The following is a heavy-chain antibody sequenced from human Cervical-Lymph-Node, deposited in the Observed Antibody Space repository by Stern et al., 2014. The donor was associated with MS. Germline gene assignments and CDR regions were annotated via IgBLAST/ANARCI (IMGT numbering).Heavy chain of an antibody. D-gene: IGHD6-13*01. CDR3: ARGGSSWYVGYFDY. J-gene: IGHJ4*02. Sequence: VQLVESGGGLVQPGGSLRLSCAASGFTFSSYSMNWVRQTPGKGLEWISSISGSSSTIYYADSVKGRFTISRDNAKNSLYLQMNSLRAEDTAVYYCARGGSSWYVGYFDYWGQGTLVTVSS. V-gene: IGHV3-48*01. CDR1: GFTFSSYS. CDR2: ISGSSSTI.